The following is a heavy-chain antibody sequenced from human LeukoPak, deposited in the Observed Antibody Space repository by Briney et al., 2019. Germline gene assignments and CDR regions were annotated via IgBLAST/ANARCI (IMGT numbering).Heavy chain of an antibody. D-gene: IGHD6-13*01. CDR1: GYXFTSYY. J-gene: IGHJ4*02. CDR2: IDPSGGST. V-gene: IGHV1-46*01. Sequence: ASVKVSCKASGYXFTSYYIQWVRQAPGQGLEWMGIIDPSGGSTSYAQKFQGRVTMTRDTSTSTVYMDLSSLRSEDTAVYYCARDNTAAGPFDYWGQGTLVTVSS. CDR3: ARDNTAAGPFDY.